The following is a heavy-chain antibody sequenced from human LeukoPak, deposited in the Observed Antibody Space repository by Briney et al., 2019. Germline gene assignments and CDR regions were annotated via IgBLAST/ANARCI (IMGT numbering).Heavy chain of an antibody. CDR1: GYTFTSYA. D-gene: IGHD2-2*02. V-gene: IGHV1-3*01. CDR2: INAGNGDT. Sequence: ASVKVSCTSSGYTFTSYAMHWVRQAPGQKLEWMGWINAGNGDTKYSQKFQGRVTITRDTSASTAYMELSSLRSEDTAVYYCARCGPGSTSCYNKGNIGMDVWGKGTTVTVSS. CDR3: ARCGPGSTSCYNKGNIGMDV. J-gene: IGHJ6*04.